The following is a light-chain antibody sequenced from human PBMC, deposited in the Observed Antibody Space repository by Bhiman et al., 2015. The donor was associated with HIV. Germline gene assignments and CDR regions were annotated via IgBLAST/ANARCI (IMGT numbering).Light chain of an antibody. CDR1: NIGSKS. CDR3: QAWDNSAVL. Sequence: SYVLTQPPSVSVAPGKTARITCGGNNIGSKSVHWYQQKPGQAPVLVIYYDSDRPSGIPERFSGSNSGNTATLTISGTQAMDEADYYCQAWDNSAVLFGGGTKLAVL. V-gene: IGLV3-21*01. CDR2: YDS. J-gene: IGLJ2*01.